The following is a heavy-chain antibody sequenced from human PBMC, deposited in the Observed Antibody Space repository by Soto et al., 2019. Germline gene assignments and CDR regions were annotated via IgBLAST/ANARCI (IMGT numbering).Heavy chain of an antibody. Sequence: PSETLSLTCTVSGGSVSSGSYYWSWIRQPPGNGLEWIGYIYYSGSTNYNPSLKSRVTISVDTSKNQFSLKLSSVTAADTAVYYCARVGRDGYNYYYYYGMDVWGQGTTVTVSS. D-gene: IGHD5-12*01. J-gene: IGHJ6*02. CDR3: ARVGRDGYNYYYYYGMDV. CDR1: GGSVSSGSYY. CDR2: IYYSGST. V-gene: IGHV4-61*01.